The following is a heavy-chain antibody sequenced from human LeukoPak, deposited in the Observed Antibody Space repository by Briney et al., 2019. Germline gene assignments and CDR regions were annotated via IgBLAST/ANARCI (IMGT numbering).Heavy chain of an antibody. D-gene: IGHD4-17*01. Sequence: GGSLRLSCAHSGLTFSNSSMNWVRPAPGKGLEWVSSISIHSSYIYYAHSVKGRFTISRDNARNSLYLQMNSLRAEDTAVYYCARDAVYGDYAGGNYYYYGMDVWGQGTTVTASS. CDR1: GLTFSNSS. V-gene: IGHV3-21*01. CDR2: ISIHSSYI. CDR3: ARDAVYGDYAGGNYYYYGMDV. J-gene: IGHJ6*02.